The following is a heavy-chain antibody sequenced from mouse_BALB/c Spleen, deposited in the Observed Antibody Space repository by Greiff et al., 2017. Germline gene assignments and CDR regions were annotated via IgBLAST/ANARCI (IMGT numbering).Heavy chain of an antibody. D-gene: IGHD1-1*01. CDR3: TRGGYYGSSYEGYAMDY. CDR2: ISSGGSYT. V-gene: IGHV5-6-4*01. Sequence: EVNVVESGGGLVKPGGSLKLSCAASGFTFSSYTMSWVRQTPEKRLEWVATISSGGSYTYYPDSVKGRFTISRDNAKNTLYLQMSSLKSEDTAMYYCTRGGYYGSSYEGYAMDYWGQGTSVTVSS. CDR1: GFTFSSYT. J-gene: IGHJ4*01.